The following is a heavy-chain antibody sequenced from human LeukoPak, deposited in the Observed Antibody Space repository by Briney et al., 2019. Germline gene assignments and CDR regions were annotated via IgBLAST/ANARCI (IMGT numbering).Heavy chain of an antibody. D-gene: IGHD3-22*01. CDR1: GGSFSGYY. V-gene: IGHV4-34*01. Sequence: SETPSLTCAVYGGSFSGYYWSWIRPPPGKGLEWIGEINHSGSTNYNPSLKSRVTISVDTSKNQFSLKLSSVTAADTAVYYCAASEGNYYDSSGYYSVPIDYWGQGTLVTVSS. CDR2: INHSGST. CDR3: AASEGNYYDSSGYYSVPIDY. J-gene: IGHJ4*02.